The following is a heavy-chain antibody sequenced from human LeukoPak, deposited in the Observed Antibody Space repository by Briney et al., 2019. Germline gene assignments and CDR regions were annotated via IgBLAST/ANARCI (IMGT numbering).Heavy chain of an antibody. Sequence: GGSLRLSCAASGFTFSSYGMHWVRQAPGKGLEWVAVISYDGSNKYCADSVKGRFTISRDNSKNTLYLQMNSLRAEDTAVYYCAKPSFSYDSSGYFVHWGQGTLVTVSS. CDR3: AKPSFSYDSSGYFVH. D-gene: IGHD3-22*01. V-gene: IGHV3-30*18. CDR2: ISYDGSNK. J-gene: IGHJ5*02. CDR1: GFTFSSYG.